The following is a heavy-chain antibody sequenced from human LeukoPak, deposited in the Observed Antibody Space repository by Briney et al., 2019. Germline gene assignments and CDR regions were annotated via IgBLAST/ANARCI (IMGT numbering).Heavy chain of an antibody. J-gene: IGHJ4*02. Sequence: HPGGPLRLTCAASGFTFSSYAMSWVRQAPGEGLEWVSAISGSGGSTYYADSVKGRFTISRDNAKNSLYLQMNSLRAEDTAVYYCARVCIAAAGTSRTVDYWGQGTLVTVSS. CDR2: ISGSGGST. CDR1: GFTFSSYA. D-gene: IGHD6-13*01. CDR3: ARVCIAAAGTSRTVDY. V-gene: IGHV3-23*01.